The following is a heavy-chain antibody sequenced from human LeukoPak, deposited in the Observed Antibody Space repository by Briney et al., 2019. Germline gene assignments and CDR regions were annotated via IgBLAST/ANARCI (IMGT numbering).Heavy chain of an antibody. CDR3: ARVQGIIGGLDY. CDR2: IYHSGST. Sequence: SGTLSLTCAVSGGSISSSNWWSWVRQPPGKGLEWIGEIYHSGSTNYNPSLKSRVTKSVDKSKNQFSLKLSSVTAADTAVYYCARVQGIIGGLDYWGQGTLVTVSS. V-gene: IGHV4-4*02. D-gene: IGHD4-11*01. CDR1: GGSISSSNW. J-gene: IGHJ4*02.